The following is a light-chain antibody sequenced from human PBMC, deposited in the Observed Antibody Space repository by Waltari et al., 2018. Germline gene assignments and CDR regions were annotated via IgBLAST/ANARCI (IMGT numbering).Light chain of an antibody. V-gene: IGLV2-23*01. CDR1: VGTYNS. CDR3: CSNVHSSVWM. J-gene: IGLJ3*02. CDR2: ETY. Sequence: QSGLTQPVSVSGSPGQSITIPCNNVGTYNSVSWYQQLPGKAPKVLIYETYKRPSGISTRFSGSKSANTASLTISDLQSEDEAHYYCCSNVHSSVWMFGGGTKLTVL.